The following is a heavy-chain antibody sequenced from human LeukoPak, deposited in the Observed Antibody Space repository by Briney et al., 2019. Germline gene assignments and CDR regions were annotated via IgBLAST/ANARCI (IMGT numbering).Heavy chain of an antibody. D-gene: IGHD1-26*01. CDR2: ISSTTRSI. CDR1: GFTFSSYN. CDR3: AGGSLDY. Sequence: GGSLRLSCAASGFTFSSYNMNWVRQAPGKGLQWVSYISSTTRSIYYADSVKGRFTISRDNAKNSLYLQMNSLRDEDTAVYYCAGGSLDYWGQGTLVTVSS. V-gene: IGHV3-48*02. J-gene: IGHJ4*02.